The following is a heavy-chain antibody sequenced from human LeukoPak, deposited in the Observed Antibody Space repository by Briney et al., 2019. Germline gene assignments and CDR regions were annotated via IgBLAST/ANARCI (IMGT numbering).Heavy chain of an antibody. Sequence: PGGSLRLSCAASGLSFSTAWMGWVRQAPGKGLEWVGRSRNKAMSYTTDYAASVKGRFTISRDDSKKAVYLQMNSLKIEDTAVYFCARVFYERSNYYRYFDSWGQGTLVTVSS. CDR2: SRNKAMSYTT. CDR3: ARVFYERSNYYRYFDS. CDR1: GLSFSTAW. D-gene: IGHD3-22*01. V-gene: IGHV3-72*01. J-gene: IGHJ4*02.